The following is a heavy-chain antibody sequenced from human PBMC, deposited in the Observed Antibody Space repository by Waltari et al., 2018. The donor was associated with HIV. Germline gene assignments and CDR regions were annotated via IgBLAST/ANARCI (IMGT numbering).Heavy chain of an antibody. J-gene: IGHJ6*02. CDR1: GGSIGIGPYY. CDR2: IYDRGYT. D-gene: IGHD5-18*01. Sequence: QVQLQESGPGLVRPPQTLSLTCTVSGGSIGIGPYYWSWTRQHPGKGLEWIGYIYDRGYTSSNPTLKSRVAMSVETSKNQFSLRLNSVTAADTAVYYCARGWDTARVAGDYFGMDVWGQGTTVTVSS. V-gene: IGHV4-31*03. CDR3: ARGWDTARVAGDYFGMDV.